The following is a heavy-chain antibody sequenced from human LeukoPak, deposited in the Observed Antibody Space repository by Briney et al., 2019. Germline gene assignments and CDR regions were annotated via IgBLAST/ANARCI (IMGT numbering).Heavy chain of an antibody. V-gene: IGHV1-2*06. CDR3: ARGEGRRYFDWFFS. J-gene: IGHJ5*01. CDR1: GYTFTGYY. D-gene: IGHD3-9*01. CDR2: INPNNGGT. Sequence: ASVKVSCKASGYTFTGYYMHWVRQAPGQGLEWMGRINPNNGGTDYAQKFQGRVTMTRDTSISTAYMDLSRLRSDDTAVYFCARGEGRRYFDWFFSWGQGTLVTVSS.